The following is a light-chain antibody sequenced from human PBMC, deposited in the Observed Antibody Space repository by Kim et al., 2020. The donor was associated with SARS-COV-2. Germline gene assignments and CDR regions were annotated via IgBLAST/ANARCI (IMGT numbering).Light chain of an antibody. Sequence: ASVGDRVTITCRASQGISNSLVWNQQKSGKAPNLLVYTTSTLHSGVPSRFSGSGSGTDYTLTISSLQPEDFATYYCQQYYSVPLTFGGGTKVDIK. CDR1: QGISNS. V-gene: IGKV1-NL1*01. CDR2: TTS. CDR3: QQYYSVPLT. J-gene: IGKJ4*01.